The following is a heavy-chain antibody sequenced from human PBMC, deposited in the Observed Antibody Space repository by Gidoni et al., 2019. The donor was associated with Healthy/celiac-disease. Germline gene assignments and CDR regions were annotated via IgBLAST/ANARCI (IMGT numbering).Heavy chain of an antibody. J-gene: IGHJ4*02. D-gene: IGHD5-18*01. CDR2: ISGSGGST. CDR3: AKDQGVGYSYGYYFDY. CDR1: GFTFSSYA. Sequence: EVQLLESGGGLVQPGGSLRLSCAASGFTFSSYAMSWVRQAPGKGLEWVSAISGSGGSTYYADSVKGRFTISRDNSKNTLYLQMNSLRAEDTAVYYCAKDQGVGYSYGYYFDYWGQGTLVTVSS. V-gene: IGHV3-23*01.